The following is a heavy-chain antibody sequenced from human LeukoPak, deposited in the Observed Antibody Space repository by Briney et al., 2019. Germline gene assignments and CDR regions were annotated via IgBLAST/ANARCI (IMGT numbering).Heavy chain of an antibody. CDR1: GFTFSSYG. CDR3: AKAEGIVVVLAAINY. J-gene: IGHJ4*02. D-gene: IGHD2-2*02. CDR2: MSYDGSNK. V-gene: IGHV3-30*18. Sequence: GGSLRLSCAASGFTFSSYGMHWVRQAPGKGLEWVAVMSYDGSNKYYADSVKGRLTISRDNSKNTLDLQMNSLRAEDTAVYYCAKAEGIVVVLAAINYWGQGTLVTVSS.